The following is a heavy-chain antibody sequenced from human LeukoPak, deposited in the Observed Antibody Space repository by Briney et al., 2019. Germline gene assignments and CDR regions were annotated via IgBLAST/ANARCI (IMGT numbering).Heavy chain of an antibody. CDR1: GFTFSSYW. CDR3: VREIFGLDY. V-gene: IGHV3-7*01. Sequence: GGSLRLSCAASGFTFSSYWMNWVRQAPGKGLEWVANINRDGSKKYYVDSVKGRFTISRDNAKSSLYLQMNSLRAEDAAVYYCVREIFGLDYWGQGTLVTVSS. J-gene: IGHJ4*02. D-gene: IGHD3-10*01. CDR2: INRDGSKK.